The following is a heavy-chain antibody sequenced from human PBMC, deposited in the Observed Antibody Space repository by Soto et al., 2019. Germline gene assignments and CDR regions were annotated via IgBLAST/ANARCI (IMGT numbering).Heavy chain of an antibody. CDR2: ISSSSSTI. Sequence: EVQLVESGGGLVQPGGSLRLSCAASGFTFSSYSMNWVRQAPGKGLEWVSYISSSSSTIYYADSVKGRFTISRDNAKNSLYLQMNSLRAEDTAVYYCAIAYYDYIWGSSIEYWGQGTLVTVSS. V-gene: IGHV3-48*01. J-gene: IGHJ4*02. CDR1: GFTFSSYS. CDR3: AIAYYDYIWGSSIEY. D-gene: IGHD3-16*01.